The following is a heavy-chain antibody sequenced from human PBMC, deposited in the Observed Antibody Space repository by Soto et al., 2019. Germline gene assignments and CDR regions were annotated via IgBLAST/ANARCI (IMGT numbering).Heavy chain of an antibody. V-gene: IGHV4-59*01. CDR2: IYYTGST. Sequence: PSETLSLTCNSSGGHLSSFYYSWIRQAPGKGLEWIGYIYYTGSTNYNPSLKSRVTMSVDTSKNQFSLKLTSVTAADTAVYFCAVTRGGAHPHDIWGQGTMVTVSS. CDR1: GGHLSSFY. J-gene: IGHJ3*02. CDR3: AVTRGGAHPHDI. D-gene: IGHD2-21*02.